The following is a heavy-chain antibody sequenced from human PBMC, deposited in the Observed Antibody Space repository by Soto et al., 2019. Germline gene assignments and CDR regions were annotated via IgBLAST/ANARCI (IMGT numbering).Heavy chain of an antibody. V-gene: IGHV3-30-3*01. Sequence: QVQLVESGGGVLQPGRSLRLSCAASGFTFSSFAMHWVRQAPGKGLEWVAFISYDGSNTYYADSVKGRVTISRDNSKKTVYLEINSLSAEDTAVYHCAKDLTLGIVGAWGHYFEYWGQGNLVTVSS. D-gene: IGHD1-26*01. CDR3: AKDLTLGIVGAWGHYFEY. CDR2: ISYDGSNT. CDR1: GFTFSSFA. J-gene: IGHJ4*02.